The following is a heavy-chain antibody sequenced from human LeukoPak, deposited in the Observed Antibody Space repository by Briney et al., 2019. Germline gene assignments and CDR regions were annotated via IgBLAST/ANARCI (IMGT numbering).Heavy chain of an antibody. CDR3: ARDVVEATTYGGMDV. V-gene: IGHV3-21*01. Sequence: GGSLRLSCAASGFTFSSYSMNWVRQAPGKGLEWVSSISSSSSYIYYADSVKGRFTISRDNAKNSLYLQMNSLRAEDAAVYYCARDVVEATTYGGMDVWGKGTTVTVSS. CDR2: ISSSSSYI. D-gene: IGHD5-12*01. CDR1: GFTFSSYS. J-gene: IGHJ6*04.